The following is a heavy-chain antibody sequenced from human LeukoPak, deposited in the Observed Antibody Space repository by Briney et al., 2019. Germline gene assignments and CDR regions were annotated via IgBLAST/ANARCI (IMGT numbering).Heavy chain of an antibody. CDR1: GFTFSSYA. D-gene: IGHD3-3*01. J-gene: IGHJ4*02. V-gene: IGHV3-30-3*01. CDR2: ISYDGSNK. CDR3: AKDQDDFWSGNFDY. Sequence: GGSLRLSCAASGFTFSSYAMHWVRQAPGKGLEWVAVISYDGSNKYYADSVKGRFTISRDNAKNSLYLQMNSLRAEDTALYYCAKDQDDFWSGNFDYWGQGTLVTVSS.